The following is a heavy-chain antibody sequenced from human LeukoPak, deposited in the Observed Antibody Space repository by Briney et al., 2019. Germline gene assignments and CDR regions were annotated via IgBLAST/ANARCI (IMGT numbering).Heavy chain of an antibody. CDR2: IRAYNGNT. J-gene: IGHJ5*02. CDR1: GYTFTSYG. D-gene: IGHD2-2*01. Sequence: ASVKVSCKASGYTFTSYGISWVRQAPGQGLEWMGWIRAYNGNTNYAQKLQGRVTMTTDTSTSTAYMELRSLRSDDTAVYYCARGKYCSSTSCPPVWFDPWGQGTLVTVSS. CDR3: ARGKYCSSTSCPPVWFDP. V-gene: IGHV1-18*01.